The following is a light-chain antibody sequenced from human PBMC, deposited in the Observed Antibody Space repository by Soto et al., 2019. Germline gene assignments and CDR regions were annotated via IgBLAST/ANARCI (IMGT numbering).Light chain of an antibody. V-gene: IGLV1-47*02. CDR1: TSNIGSNA. CDR3: SSYTSSSTYV. Sequence: QSVLTQPPSASGTPGQRVTISCSGSTSNIGSNAVYWYQQVPGTAPKLLIQSSSQRPSGVPDRFSGSKSGTSASLAISGLRSEDEADYYCSSYTSSSTYVFGTGTKVTVL. J-gene: IGLJ1*01. CDR2: SSS.